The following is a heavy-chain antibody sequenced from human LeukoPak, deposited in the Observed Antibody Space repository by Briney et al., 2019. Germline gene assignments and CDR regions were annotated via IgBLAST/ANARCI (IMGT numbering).Heavy chain of an antibody. CDR2: IIPVFHTA. D-gene: IGHD3-22*01. CDR3: ARDYNFDSSPYDDALDI. V-gene: IGHV1-69*05. Sequence: ASVKVSCKTSGDPFISHGISWVRQAPGQGLEWMGGIIPVFHTAKYAQNFQDRLTITTDESTDTVYMELSNLRSEDTAVYYCARDYNFDSSPYDDALDIWGQGTMVTVSS. J-gene: IGHJ3*02. CDR1: GDPFISHG.